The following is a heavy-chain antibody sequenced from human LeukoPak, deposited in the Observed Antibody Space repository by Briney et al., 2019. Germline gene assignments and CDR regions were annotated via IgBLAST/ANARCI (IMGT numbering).Heavy chain of an antibody. CDR3: ARDQEDSGTDY. CDR1: GGSISSGDYY. Sequence: SQTLSLTCTVSGGSISSGDYYWRWIRQHPRKGLEWIGYIYYSGSTYYNPSLKSRVTISLDTSKNQFSLKLSSVTAADTAVYYCARDQEDSGTDYWGQGTLVTVSS. J-gene: IGHJ4*02. CDR2: IYYSGST. D-gene: IGHD3-10*01. V-gene: IGHV4-31*03.